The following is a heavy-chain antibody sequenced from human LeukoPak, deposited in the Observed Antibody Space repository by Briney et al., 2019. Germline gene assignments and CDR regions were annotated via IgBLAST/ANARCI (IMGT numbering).Heavy chain of an antibody. V-gene: IGHV3-64D*09. CDR2: ISSNGATT. J-gene: IGHJ4*02. D-gene: IGHD6-19*01. Sequence: GGSLRLSCSASGFTFSNYAMQWVRQAPGKGLEYVSAISSNGATTYYAASVKGRFTISRDNSKNMLSLQMSSLRAEDTAVYYCVFPYSSGYYESDYWGQGTLVAVSS. CDR1: GFTFSNYA. CDR3: VFPYSSGYYESDY.